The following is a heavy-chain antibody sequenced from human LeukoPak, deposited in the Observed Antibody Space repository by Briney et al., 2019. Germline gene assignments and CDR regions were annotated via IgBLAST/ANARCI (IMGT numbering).Heavy chain of an antibody. J-gene: IGHJ4*02. D-gene: IGHD6-6*01. CDR2: ITSSSTYI. V-gene: IGHV3-21*06. CDR1: GFTFSNYN. CDR3: AKTARLLDC. Sequence: GGSLRLSCAASGFTFSNYNMNWVRQAPGKGLEWVSSITSSSTYIYYADSVKGRFTISRDNAKNSLFLQMNSLRAEDTAVYYCAKTARLLDCRGQGTQVTVSS.